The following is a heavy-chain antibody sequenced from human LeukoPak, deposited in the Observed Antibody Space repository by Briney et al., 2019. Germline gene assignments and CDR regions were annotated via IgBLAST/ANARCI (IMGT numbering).Heavy chain of an antibody. CDR2: ISSSSSYT. J-gene: IGHJ4*02. D-gene: IGHD3-10*01. CDR3: ARGRARGVAAPFDY. Sequence: GGSLRLSCAASAFTFSDYYMSWIRQAPGKGLEWVSYISSSSSYTNYADSVKGRFTISRDNAKNPLYLQMNGLRADDTAVYYCARGRARGVAAPFDYWGQGTLVTVSS. CDR1: AFTFSDYY. V-gene: IGHV3-11*05.